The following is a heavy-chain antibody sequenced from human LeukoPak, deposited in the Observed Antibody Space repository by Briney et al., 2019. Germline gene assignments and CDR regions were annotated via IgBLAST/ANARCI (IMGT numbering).Heavy chain of an antibody. CDR3: AREGSGYATNWFDP. D-gene: IGHD5-12*01. CDR2: ISSSCSTI. V-gene: IGHV3-11*01. CDR1: GFTFSAYY. J-gene: IGHJ5*02. Sequence: GGSLRLSCAASGFTFSAYYMSWIRQAPGKGLEWFSYISSSCSTIHYADSVKGRFTISRDNAKNSLYLQMNSLRAEDTAVYYCAREGSGYATNWFDPWGQGTLVTVSS.